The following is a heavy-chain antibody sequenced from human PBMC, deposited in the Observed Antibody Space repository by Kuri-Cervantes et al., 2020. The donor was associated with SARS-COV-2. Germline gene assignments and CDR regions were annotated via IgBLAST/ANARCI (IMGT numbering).Heavy chain of an antibody. J-gene: IGHJ4*02. Sequence: GSLRLSCAVSGYSISSRYYWAWIRQSPGKGLEWIGTIYHSGSTYYNPSLKSRVTISVDTSKNQFSLKLSSVTAADTAVYYCARSPLDPFVSGFDYWGQGTLVTVSS. V-gene: IGHV4-38-2*01. CDR2: IYHSGST. CDR1: GYSISSRYY. CDR3: ARSPLDPFVSGFDY. D-gene: IGHD3-10*01.